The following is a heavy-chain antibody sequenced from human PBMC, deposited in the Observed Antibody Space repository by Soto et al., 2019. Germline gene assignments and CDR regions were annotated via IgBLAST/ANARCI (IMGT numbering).Heavy chain of an antibody. CDR3: ARGPIGDAAMVTNYFDF. Sequence: QVQLVESGGGVVQPGRSLRISCAASGFTFSNYALHWVRQAPGKGLEWVAVMSFDGNNIHYVDSVKGQFTVSRDNSKNTLFLQMNSLQPEDTALYYCARGPIGDAAMVTNYFDFWGRGTLVTVSS. CDR1: GFTFSNYA. J-gene: IGHJ4*02. V-gene: IGHV3-30-3*01. CDR2: MSFDGNNI. D-gene: IGHD5-18*01.